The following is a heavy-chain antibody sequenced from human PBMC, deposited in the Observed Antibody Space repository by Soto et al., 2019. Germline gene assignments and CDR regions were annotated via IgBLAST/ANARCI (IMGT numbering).Heavy chain of an antibody. Sequence: SETLSLTCTVTGGSISSYYWSWVRQSPGKGLEWIGYIFYSGSTKYSPSFEGHVTISADKSISTAYLQWSSLKASDSAVYYCARLSRASLALDVWGQGTTVTVSS. D-gene: IGHD2-21*01. CDR3: ARLSRASLALDV. J-gene: IGHJ6*02. CDR2: IFYSGST. V-gene: IGHV4-59*12. CDR1: GGSISSYY.